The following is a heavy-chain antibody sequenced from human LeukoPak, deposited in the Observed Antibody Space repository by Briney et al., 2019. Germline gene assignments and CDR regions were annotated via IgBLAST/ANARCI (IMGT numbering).Heavy chain of an antibody. CDR1: GGTFSSYA. D-gene: IGHD6-13*01. V-gene: IGHV1-69*05. CDR3: ARGAAARLDDAFDI. J-gene: IGHJ3*02. Sequence: ASVKVSCKASGGTFSSYAISWVRQAPGQGLEWMGGIIPIFGTANYAQKFQGRVTITTDKSTSTAYMELSSLRSEDTAVYYCARGAAARLDDAFDIWGQGTMVTVSS. CDR2: IIPIFGTA.